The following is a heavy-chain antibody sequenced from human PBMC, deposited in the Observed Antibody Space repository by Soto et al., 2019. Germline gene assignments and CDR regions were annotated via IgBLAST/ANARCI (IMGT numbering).Heavy chain of an antibody. Sequence: QVQLVESGGGLVKPGGSLRLSCAASGFTFSDYYMSWIRQAPGTGLEWVSYITSSSSYTNYADSVKGRFTISRDNAKNSLYLQMNSLRAEDTAVYYCARDHHRYSGYDYVDYWGQGTLVTVSS. J-gene: IGHJ4*02. CDR1: GFTFSDYY. D-gene: IGHD5-12*01. CDR3: ARDHHRYSGYDYVDY. V-gene: IGHV3-11*05. CDR2: ITSSSSYT.